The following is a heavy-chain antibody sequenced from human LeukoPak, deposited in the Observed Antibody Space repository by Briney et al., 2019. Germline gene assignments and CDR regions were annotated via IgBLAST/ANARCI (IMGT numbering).Heavy chain of an antibody. J-gene: IGHJ4*02. CDR1: GFTFYNYA. V-gene: IGHV3-30*04. D-gene: IGHD6-6*01. CDR3: AKRNSSSSIWYYFDY. CDR2: ISYDGSNK. Sequence: PGGSLRLSCAASGFTFYNYAMHWVRQAPGKGLEWVAVISYDGSNKYYADSVKGRFTISRDNSKNTLYLQMNSLRAEDTAVYYCAKRNSSSSIWYYFDYWGQGTLVTVSS.